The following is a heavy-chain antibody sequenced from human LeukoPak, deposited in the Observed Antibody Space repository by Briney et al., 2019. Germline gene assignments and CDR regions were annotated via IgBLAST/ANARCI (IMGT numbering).Heavy chain of an antibody. V-gene: IGHV4-59*08. D-gene: IGHD3-10*01. CDR1: GGSISSYY. CDR3: ARLAHYGSGSLSPGGHTDY. CDR2: IYYSGST. Sequence: PSETLSLTCTVSGGSISSYYWSWIRQPPGKGLEWIGYIYYSGSTNYNPSLKSRVTISVDTSKNQFSLKLSSVTAADTAVYYCARLAHYGSGSLSPGGHTDYWGQGTLVTVSS. J-gene: IGHJ4*02.